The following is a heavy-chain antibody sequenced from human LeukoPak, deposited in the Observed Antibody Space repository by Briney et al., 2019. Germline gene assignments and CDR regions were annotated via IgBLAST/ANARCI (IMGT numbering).Heavy chain of an antibody. Sequence: SETLSLTCAVYGGSFSGYYWGWIRQPPGKGLEWIGSIYVSGTTYYNPSLKSRITISLDTSKNQFSLKLSSVTAADTAVYYCARDLDGQNNSRGSYFDYWGQGTLVTVSS. J-gene: IGHJ4*02. CDR1: GGSFSGYY. D-gene: IGHD1/OR15-1a*01. V-gene: IGHV4-34*01. CDR3: ARDLDGQNNSRGSYFDY. CDR2: IYVSGTT.